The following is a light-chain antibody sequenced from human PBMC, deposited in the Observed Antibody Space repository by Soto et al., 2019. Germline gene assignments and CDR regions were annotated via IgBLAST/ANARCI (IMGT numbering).Light chain of an antibody. Sequence: DLPMTQSPSSLSASVGDRVTITCRASQYISSYLNWYQQKPGKAPKLLIYAASSLQSGVPSRVSGSGYGTDFPLTINSLQPEDLTTYYCQQSYSTPLTFGGGTKVEIK. V-gene: IGKV1-39*01. CDR1: QYISSY. CDR3: QQSYSTPLT. J-gene: IGKJ4*01. CDR2: AAS.